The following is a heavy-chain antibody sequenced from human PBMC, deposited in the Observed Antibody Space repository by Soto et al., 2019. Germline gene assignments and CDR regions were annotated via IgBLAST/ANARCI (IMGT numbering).Heavy chain of an antibody. Sequence: QITLKESGPTLVKPTQPLTLTCTFSGFSLSTGGMGVGWIRQPPGKALEWLALIYWDGDRRYSPSLMNRLTTAKDTSKNQVVLTMANMDPVDTATYFCVHSRCGGDCLQSYSSHYYYGMDIWGQGTTVTVSS. CDR2: IYWDGDR. J-gene: IGHJ6*02. V-gene: IGHV2-5*02. CDR3: VHSRCGGDCLQSYSSHYYYGMDI. D-gene: IGHD2-21*02. CDR1: GFSLSTGGMG.